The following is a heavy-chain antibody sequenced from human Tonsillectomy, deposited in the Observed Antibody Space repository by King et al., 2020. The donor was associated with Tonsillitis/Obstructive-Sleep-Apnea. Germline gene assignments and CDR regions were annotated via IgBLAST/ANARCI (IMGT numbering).Heavy chain of an antibody. CDR2: ISAYNGNT. CDR1: GYTFTSYG. V-gene: IGHV1-18*01. Sequence: VQLVESGAEVKKPGASVKVSCKASGYTFTSYGIFWVRQAPGQGLEWMGWISAYNGNTNYAQKIQDRFSLTTDTSTNTAYMELRSLRSDDTAVYYCARTAYDFIWGTYRNGDYWGQGTLVTVSS. J-gene: IGHJ4*02. D-gene: IGHD3-16*02. CDR3: ARTAYDFIWGTYRNGDY.